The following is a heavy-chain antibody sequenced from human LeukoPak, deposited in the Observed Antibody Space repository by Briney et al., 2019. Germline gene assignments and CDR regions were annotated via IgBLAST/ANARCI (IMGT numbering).Heavy chain of an antibody. D-gene: IGHD3-16*01. Sequence: SETLSLTCTVSGGFISGHYWSWIRQPPGKGLEWIGYIYYNGDTNYNPSVKSRVTISLDKSKNYLSLKLTSATAADTAIYYCARHIRLGGWFGPWGQGTLVTVSS. J-gene: IGHJ5*02. CDR1: GGFISGHY. V-gene: IGHV4-59*08. CDR3: ARHIRLGGWFGP. CDR2: IYYNGDT.